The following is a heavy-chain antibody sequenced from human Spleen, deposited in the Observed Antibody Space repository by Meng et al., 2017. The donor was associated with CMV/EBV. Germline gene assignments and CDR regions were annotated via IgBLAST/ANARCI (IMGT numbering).Heavy chain of an antibody. CDR1: GGSFNDAF. D-gene: IGHD1-26*01. CDR3: ARDLVYGVGAIPSSIEGYYYGMDV. V-gene: IGHV4-34*01. Sequence: GSLRLSCAVYGGSFNDAFWTWLRQPPGKGLQWIGETSHGGTSNYNPSLKSRVTLSVDTSKKQFSLRLTSVTAADTAVYYCARDLVYGVGAIPSSIEGYYYGMDVWGQGTTVTVSS. CDR2: TSHGGTS. J-gene: IGHJ6*02.